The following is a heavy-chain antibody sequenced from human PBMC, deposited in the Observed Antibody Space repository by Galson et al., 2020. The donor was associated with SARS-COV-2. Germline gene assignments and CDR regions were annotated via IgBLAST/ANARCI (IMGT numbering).Heavy chain of an antibody. V-gene: IGHV3-30*03. J-gene: IGHJ4*02. CDR3: ATSSVPYYYDSSGYFDY. D-gene: IGHD3-22*01. CDR1: GFTFRSYG. Sequence: GESLKISCAASGFTFRSYGMHWVRQAPGKGLEWVAVISYDGSNKYYADSVKGRFTISRDNSKKTLYLQMNSLRAEDTAVYYCATSSVPYYYDSSGYFDYWGQGTLVTVSS. CDR2: ISYDGSNK.